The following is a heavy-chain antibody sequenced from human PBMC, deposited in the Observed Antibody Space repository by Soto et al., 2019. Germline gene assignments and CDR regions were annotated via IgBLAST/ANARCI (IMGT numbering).Heavy chain of an antibody. Sequence: GGSLRLSCVASGFTFSSYGMHWVRQAPGKGLEWVAVIWYDASNKYYADSVKGRFTISRDNTKNTMYLQMNSLRAEDTAVYYCARDPIGPGIFDYWGQGTLVTVSS. V-gene: IGHV3-33*01. CDR3: ARDPIGPGIFDY. CDR2: IWYDASNK. D-gene: IGHD1-26*01. CDR1: GFTFSSYG. J-gene: IGHJ4*02.